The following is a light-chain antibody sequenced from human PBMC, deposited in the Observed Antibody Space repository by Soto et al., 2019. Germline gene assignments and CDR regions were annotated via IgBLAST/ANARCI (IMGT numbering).Light chain of an antibody. Sequence: QPVLAQPPSATGSPGQSVTISCTGTSSDVGGYNYVSWYQQHPGKAPKLMIYGVSKRPSGVPDRFSGSKSGNTASLNVSGLQSEDEADYYCSSEAGSNIAFDVFAGGTKVT. J-gene: IGLJ1*01. CDR1: SSDVGGYNY. CDR2: GVS. CDR3: SSEAGSNIAFDV. V-gene: IGLV2-8*01.